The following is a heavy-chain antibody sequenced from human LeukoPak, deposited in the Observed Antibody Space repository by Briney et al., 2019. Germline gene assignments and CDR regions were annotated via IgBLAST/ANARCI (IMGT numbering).Heavy chain of an antibody. V-gene: IGHV3-9*01. CDR2: ITWNSGSI. CDR1: GFTFDDHA. J-gene: IGHJ3*02. CDR3: AKDRSGSYYDAFNI. Sequence: GGSLRLSCAASGFTFDDHAMHWVRQAPGKGLEWVSGITWNSGSIDYAGSVKGRFTISRDNAKNSLYLQMNSLRAEDTALYYCAKDRSGSYYDAFNIWGQGTMVTVSS. D-gene: IGHD1-26*01.